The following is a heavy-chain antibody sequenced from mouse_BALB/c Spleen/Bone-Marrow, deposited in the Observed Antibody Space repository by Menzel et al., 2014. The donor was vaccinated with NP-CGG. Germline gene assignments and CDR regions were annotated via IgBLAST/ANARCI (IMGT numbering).Heavy chain of an antibody. D-gene: IGHD2-5*01. CDR3: ARGYSNNYAMDY. Sequence: QVQLQQSGAELVRPGVSVEISCKGSGYTFTDYAMHWVKQSHAESLEWIGVINTYFGDISYNQKLKGKATIAVDKTSXTVYMELARLTAEDSAIYYCARGYSNNYAMDYWGQGTSVTVSS. V-gene: IGHV1S137*01. CDR1: GYTFTDYA. CDR2: INTYFGDI. J-gene: IGHJ4*01.